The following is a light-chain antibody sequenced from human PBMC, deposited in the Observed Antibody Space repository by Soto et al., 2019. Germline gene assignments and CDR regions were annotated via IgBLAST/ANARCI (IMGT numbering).Light chain of an antibody. CDR2: DAS. J-gene: IGKJ1*01. Sequence: IQMTQSPSILSASVGDRVTITCRASQSIGTWLAWYQQKPGKAPKLLIFDASTLESGVPSRFSGSGSGTDFTLTISSLQPDDFATYYCQQYSDSSGAFGQGTNVDIK. CDR3: QQYSDSSGA. CDR1: QSIGTW. V-gene: IGKV1-5*01.